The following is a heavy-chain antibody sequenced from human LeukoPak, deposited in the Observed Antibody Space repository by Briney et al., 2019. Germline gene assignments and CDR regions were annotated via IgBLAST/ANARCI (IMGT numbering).Heavy chain of an antibody. D-gene: IGHD2-15*01. CDR3: ARDPKRYCSGGSCYVDS. V-gene: IGHV3-30-3*01. Sequence: GRSLRLSCAASGFAFSSYATHWVRQAPGKGLEWVAIIQYDGSDKFYGVSVKGRFTISRDNSKNTLYLQMNNLRAEDTAVYYCARDPKRYCSGGSCYVDSWGQGTLVTVSS. CDR2: IQYDGSDK. J-gene: IGHJ4*02. CDR1: GFAFSSYA.